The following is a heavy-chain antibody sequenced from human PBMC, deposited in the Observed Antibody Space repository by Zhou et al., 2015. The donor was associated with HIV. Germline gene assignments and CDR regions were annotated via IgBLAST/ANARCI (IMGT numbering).Heavy chain of an antibody. CDR1: GGTFSSYA. CDR3: ARVRQQYGSGPHYGMDV. J-gene: IGHJ6*02. Sequence: QVQLVQSGAEVKKPGSSVKVSCKASGGTFSSYAISWVRQAPGQGLEWMGGIIPIFGTANYAQKFQGRVTITADESTSTAYMELSSLRSEDTAVYYCARVRQQYGSGPHYGMDVVGAKGPRSPSP. V-gene: IGHV1-69*01. D-gene: IGHD3-10*01. CDR2: IIPIFGTA.